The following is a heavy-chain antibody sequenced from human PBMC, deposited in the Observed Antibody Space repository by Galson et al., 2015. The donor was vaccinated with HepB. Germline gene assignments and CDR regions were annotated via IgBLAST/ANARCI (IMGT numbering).Heavy chain of an antibody. CDR1: GFTFSDYY. V-gene: IGHV3-11*05. D-gene: IGHD5-18*01. Sequence: SLRLSCAASGFTFSDYYMSWIRQAPGKGLEWVSYISSSGSYTNYADSVKGRFTISRDNAKNSLYLQMNSLRAEDTAVYYCARDSVDTAMVETPPDYWGQGTLVTVSS. CDR2: ISSSGSYT. J-gene: IGHJ4*02. CDR3: ARDSVDTAMVETPPDY.